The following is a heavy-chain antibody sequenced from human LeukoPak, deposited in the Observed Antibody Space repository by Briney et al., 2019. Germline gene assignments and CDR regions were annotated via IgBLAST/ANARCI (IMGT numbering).Heavy chain of an antibody. D-gene: IGHD2-15*01. CDR2: INPSDGST. V-gene: IGHV1-46*01. Sequence: ASVKVSCKASGYTFTTYYMHWVRHAPGQGLEWMGIINPSDGSTSYARKFQGRATMTRDTSTSTVYMELSSLRSEDTALYYCARVFRIFDYWGQGTLVTVSS. CDR1: GYTFTTYY. J-gene: IGHJ4*02. CDR3: ARVFRIFDY.